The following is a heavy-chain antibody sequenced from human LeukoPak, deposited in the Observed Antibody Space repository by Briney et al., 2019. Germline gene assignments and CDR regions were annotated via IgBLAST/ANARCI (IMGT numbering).Heavy chain of an antibody. CDR3: ASLSYYYMDV. CDR2: IYSGGST. J-gene: IGHJ6*03. CDR1: GFTVSSNY. Sequence: GGSLRLSCAASGFTVSSNYMSWVRQAPGKGLEWVSVIYSGGSTYYADSVKGRFTISRDNSKNTLYLQMNGLRAEDTAVYYCASLSYYYMDVWGKGTTVTVSS. V-gene: IGHV3-53*01.